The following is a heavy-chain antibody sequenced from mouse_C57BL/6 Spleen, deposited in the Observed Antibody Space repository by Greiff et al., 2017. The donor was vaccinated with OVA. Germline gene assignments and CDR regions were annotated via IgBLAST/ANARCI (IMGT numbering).Heavy chain of an antibody. CDR1: GYAFSSYW. J-gene: IGHJ3*01. CDR2: IYPGDGDT. V-gene: IGHV1-80*01. D-gene: IGHD1-1*01. Sequence: QVQLQQSGAELVKPGASVKISCKASGYAFSSYWMNWVKQRPGKGLEWIGQIYPGDGDTNYNGTFKGKATLTADKSSSTAYMQLSSLTAEDSAVYFCASLRYGSSYGFAYWGQGTLVTVSA. CDR3: ASLRYGSSYGFAY.